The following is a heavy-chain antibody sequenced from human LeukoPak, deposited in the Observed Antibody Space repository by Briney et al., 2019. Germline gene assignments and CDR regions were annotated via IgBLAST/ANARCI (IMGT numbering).Heavy chain of an antibody. J-gene: IGHJ4*02. CDR2: INPSVGST. CDR3: ARLGEAQWLVPDY. CDR1: GYTFTTYY. Sequence: ASVKVSCKASGYTFTTYYMHWVRQAPGQGLEGMGIINPSVGSTSYAQKFKGRVTMPRDTSTSTVYMELSSLRSEDTAVYYCARLGEAQWLVPDYWGQRTLVTVSS. D-gene: IGHD6-19*01. V-gene: IGHV1-46*01.